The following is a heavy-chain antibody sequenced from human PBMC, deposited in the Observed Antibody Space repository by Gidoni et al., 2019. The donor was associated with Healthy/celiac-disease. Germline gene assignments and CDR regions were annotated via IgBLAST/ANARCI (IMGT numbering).Heavy chain of an antibody. J-gene: IGHJ5*02. Sequence: QVQLVQSGAEVKKPGSSVKVSCTASGGPFSSYAISWGRQAPGQGLEWMGGIIPILGTANYAQKFQGRVTITADESTSTAYMELSSLRSEDTAVYYCARLAAVAGTASWFDPWGQGTLVTVSS. D-gene: IGHD6-19*01. CDR1: GGPFSSYA. CDR3: ARLAAVAGTASWFDP. V-gene: IGHV1-69*01. CDR2: IIPILGTA.